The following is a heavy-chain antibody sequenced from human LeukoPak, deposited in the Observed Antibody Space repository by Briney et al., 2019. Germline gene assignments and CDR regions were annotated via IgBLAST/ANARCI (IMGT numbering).Heavy chain of an antibody. CDR2: INPSAGTT. Sequence: ASVKVFCKASGYTFSSYYVHWVRQAPGEGLEWMGIINPSAGTTNYAQKFQGRVTVTTDTPTSTVYMEVTSLRSEDTAVYFCARSASYSSRPQAWGQRTLVTVSS. CDR1: GYTFSSYY. CDR3: ARSASYSSRPQA. D-gene: IGHD3-16*02. J-gene: IGHJ4*02. V-gene: IGHV1-46*01.